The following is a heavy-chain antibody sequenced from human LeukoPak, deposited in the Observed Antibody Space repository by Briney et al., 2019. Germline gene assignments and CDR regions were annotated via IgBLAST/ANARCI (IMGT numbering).Heavy chain of an antibody. CDR1: GFTFSSYA. CDR2: ISGSGGST. D-gene: IGHD6-19*01. Sequence: PGGSLRLSCAASGFTFSSYAMSWVRQAPGKGLEWVSAISGSGGSTYYADSVKGRFTISRDNSKNTLYLQMNSLRAEDTAGYFCAKDRAGRTGWYYFDSWGPGNLVTVSA. CDR3: AKDRAGRTGWYYFDS. J-gene: IGHJ4*02. V-gene: IGHV3-23*01.